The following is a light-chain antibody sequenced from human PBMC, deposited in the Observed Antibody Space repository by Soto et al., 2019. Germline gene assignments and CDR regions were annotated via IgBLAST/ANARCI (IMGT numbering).Light chain of an antibody. CDR3: QQSYSTPPWT. Sequence: DIQMTQSPSSLSASVVDRVTITFRASQIISSYLNWYQQKPGKAPKLLIYASSSLQSGVPSRFSGSGSGTDFTLTISSLQPEDFATYYCQQSYSTPPWTFGQGPRWIS. CDR2: ASS. J-gene: IGKJ1*01. V-gene: IGKV1-39*01. CDR1: QIISSY.